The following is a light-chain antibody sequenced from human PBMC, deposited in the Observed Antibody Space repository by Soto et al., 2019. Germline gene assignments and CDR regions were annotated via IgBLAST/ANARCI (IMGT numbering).Light chain of an antibody. J-gene: IGKJ2*01. V-gene: IGKV1-5*01. CDR3: QEYNSFPGT. Sequence: DIQMTQSPSTLSASVGDRVTISCRASQSISSWLAWYQLKPGTAPRLLIYDAYNLESGVPSRFSGSGSGTEFTLTIGSLQPDDFATYYCQEYNSFPGTFGQGTKLEIK. CDR1: QSISSW. CDR2: DAY.